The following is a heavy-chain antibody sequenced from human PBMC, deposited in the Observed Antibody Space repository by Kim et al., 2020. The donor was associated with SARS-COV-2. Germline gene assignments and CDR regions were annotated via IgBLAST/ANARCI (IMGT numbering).Heavy chain of an antibody. J-gene: IGHJ4*02. Sequence: ASVKVSCKASGYTFTGYYMHWVRQAPGQGLEWMVWINPNSGGTNYAQKFQGWVTMTRDTSISTAYMELSRLRSDDTAVYYCARGIGSGSYSDFDYWGQGTLVTVAS. CDR1: GYTFTGYY. V-gene: IGHV1-2*04. CDR2: INPNSGGT. D-gene: IGHD1-26*01. CDR3: ARGIGSGSYSDFDY.